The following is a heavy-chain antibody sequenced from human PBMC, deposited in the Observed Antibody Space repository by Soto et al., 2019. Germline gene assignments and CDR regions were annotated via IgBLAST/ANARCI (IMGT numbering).Heavy chain of an antibody. CDR1: GGSFSGYY. V-gene: IGHV4-34*01. CDR3: ARSRQLTYFDY. J-gene: IGHJ4*02. CDR2: INHRGST. Sequence: QVQLQQWGAGLLKPSETLSLTCAVYGGSFSGYYWSWIRQPPGKGLEWIGEINHRGSTNYNPSLKRRVTISVDTSKNQFSLKLSSVTAADTAVYYCARSRQLTYFDYWGQGTLVTVSS. D-gene: IGHD6-13*01.